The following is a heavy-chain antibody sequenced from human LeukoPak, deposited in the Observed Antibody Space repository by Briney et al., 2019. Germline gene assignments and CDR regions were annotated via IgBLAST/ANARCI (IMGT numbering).Heavy chain of an antibody. CDR1: GFTFNDYA. CDR2: IRASGSLR. CDR3: ARDPNGDYIGAFDM. Sequence: GGSLRLSCAASGFTFNDYAMMWVRQAPGRGLEWVSAIRASGSLRFYADSVKGRFTISRDNSKNTLYLQMNSLRAADTAVYYYARDPNGDYIGAFDMCGQGTKVTVSS. D-gene: IGHD4-17*01. J-gene: IGHJ3*02. V-gene: IGHV3-23*01.